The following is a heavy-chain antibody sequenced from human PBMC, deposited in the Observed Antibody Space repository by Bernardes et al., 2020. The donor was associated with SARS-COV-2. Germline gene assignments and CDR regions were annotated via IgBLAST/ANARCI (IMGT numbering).Heavy chain of an antibody. Sequence: GGSLRLSCAASGFTFSGYWMHWVRQAPGKGLVWVSRISSDGSSTSYADSVKGRFTISRDNAKNTLFLQVNSLRDEDTAVYYCAKGGNGYGDWDSCGQGTLVTVSS. V-gene: IGHV3-74*01. CDR1: GFTFSGYW. CDR3: AKGGNGYGDWDS. D-gene: IGHD4-17*01. CDR2: ISSDGSST. J-gene: IGHJ4*02.